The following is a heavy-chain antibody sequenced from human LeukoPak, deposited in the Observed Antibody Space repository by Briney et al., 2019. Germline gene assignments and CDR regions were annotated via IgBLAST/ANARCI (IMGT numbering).Heavy chain of an antibody. CDR1: GFTFSSYG. J-gene: IGHJ4*02. CDR3: ARGDILTGYSY. CDR2: IWYDGSKK. D-gene: IGHD3-9*01. Sequence: PGGSLRLSCAVSGFTFSSYGMHWVRQAPGKGLEWVAVIWYDGSKKYYADSVKGRFTISRDNSKNTLDLQMNSLRAEDTAVYYCARGDILTGYSYWGQGTLVTVSS. V-gene: IGHV3-33*01.